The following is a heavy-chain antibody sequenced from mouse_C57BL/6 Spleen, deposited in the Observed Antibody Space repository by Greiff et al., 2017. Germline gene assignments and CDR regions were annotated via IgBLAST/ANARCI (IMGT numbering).Heavy chain of an antibody. Sequence: EVQLQESGPGLVKPSQSLSLTCSVTGYSITSGYYWNWIRQFPGNKLEWMGYISYDGSNNYNPSLKNRISITRDTSKNQFFLKLNSVTTEDTATYYCAREDGYDEAYWGQGTLVTVSA. CDR2: ISYDGSN. CDR1: GYSITSGYY. CDR3: AREDGYDEAY. V-gene: IGHV3-6*01. J-gene: IGHJ3*01. D-gene: IGHD2-2*01.